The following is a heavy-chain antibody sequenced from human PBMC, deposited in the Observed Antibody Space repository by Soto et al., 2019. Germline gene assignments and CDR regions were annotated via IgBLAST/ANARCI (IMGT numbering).Heavy chain of an antibody. D-gene: IGHD7-27*01. J-gene: IGHJ2*01. CDR3: ARHPVTGETNFWYFDL. V-gene: IGHV5-51*01. CDR1: GYSFTSYW. CDR2: IYPGDSDT. Sequence: GESLKISCKGSGYSFTSYWIGWVRQMPGKGLEWMGIIYPGDSDTRYSPSFQGQVTISADKSISTAYLQWSSLKASDTAMYYCARHPVTGETNFWYFDLWGRGTLVTVSS.